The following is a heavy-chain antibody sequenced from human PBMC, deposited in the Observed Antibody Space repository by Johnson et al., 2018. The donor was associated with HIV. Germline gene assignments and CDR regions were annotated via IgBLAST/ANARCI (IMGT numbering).Heavy chain of an antibody. J-gene: IGHJ3*02. Sequence: QVQLVESGGGLVKPGGSLRLSCAVSGFIFRDYYMSWIRQAPGKGLEWVAVISYDGGDTIYADSVKGRFTISRDNAKNTLYLQMNSLRAEDTAMYFCARGGAFHAFDIWGQGTMVTVSS. CDR3: ARGGAFHAFDI. D-gene: IGHD3-3*02. CDR2: ISYDGGDT. V-gene: IGHV3-11*06. CDR1: GFIFRDYY.